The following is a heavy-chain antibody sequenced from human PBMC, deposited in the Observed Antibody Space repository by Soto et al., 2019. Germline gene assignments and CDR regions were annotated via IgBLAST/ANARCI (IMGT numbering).Heavy chain of an antibody. CDR2: IWYDGSNK. V-gene: IGHV3-33*01. Sequence: GGSLRLSCAASGFTFSGYGMHWVRQAPGKGLEWVAVIWYDGSNKYYADSVKGRFTISRDNSKNTLYLQMNSLRAEDTAVYYCARSYYDFWSGYQYYFDYWGQGTLVTVSS. J-gene: IGHJ4*02. CDR3: ARSYYDFWSGYQYYFDY. D-gene: IGHD3-3*01. CDR1: GFTFSGYG.